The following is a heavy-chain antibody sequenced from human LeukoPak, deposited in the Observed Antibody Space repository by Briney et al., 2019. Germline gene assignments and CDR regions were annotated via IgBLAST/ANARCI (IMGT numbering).Heavy chain of an antibody. CDR1: GFTFSSYA. Sequence: GGSLRLSCAASGFTFSSYAMHWVRQAPGKGLEYVSAISSNGGSTYYANSVKGRFTISRDNSRNTLYLQMGSLRAEDMAVYYCARRYYYDSSGYYLDYWGQETLVTVSS. CDR3: ARRYYYDSSGYYLDY. CDR2: ISSNGGST. D-gene: IGHD3-22*01. V-gene: IGHV3-64*01. J-gene: IGHJ4*02.